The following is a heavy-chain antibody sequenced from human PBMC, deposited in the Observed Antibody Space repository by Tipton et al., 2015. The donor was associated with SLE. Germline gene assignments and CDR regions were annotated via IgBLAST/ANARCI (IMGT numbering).Heavy chain of an antibody. J-gene: IGHJ1*01. Sequence: SLRLSCAASGFTFTNYAMTWVRQAPGKGLGWVSVIYGGDSTYYADSVKGRFTISRDNSENTLYLQMSSLRAEDTAIYYCAQAEASGWYSNRPPEYFQHWGQGTLVTVS. V-gene: IGHV3-23*03. CDR2: IYGGDST. D-gene: IGHD6-19*01. CDR1: GFTFTNYA. CDR3: AQAEASGWYSNRPPEYFQH.